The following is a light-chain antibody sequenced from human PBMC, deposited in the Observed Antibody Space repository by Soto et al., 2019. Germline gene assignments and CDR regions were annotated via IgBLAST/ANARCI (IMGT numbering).Light chain of an antibody. Sequence: IQMTQSPSSLSAYVGDRVTISCRMSQGISSYLAWYQQKPGKAPELLIYAASTLQSGVPSRFSGSGSGTDFTLTISGLQPDDFATYYCQQYNPYSPWTFGQGTKVDIK. CDR3: QQYNPYSPWT. V-gene: IGKV1D-8*02. CDR1: QGISSY. J-gene: IGKJ1*01. CDR2: AAS.